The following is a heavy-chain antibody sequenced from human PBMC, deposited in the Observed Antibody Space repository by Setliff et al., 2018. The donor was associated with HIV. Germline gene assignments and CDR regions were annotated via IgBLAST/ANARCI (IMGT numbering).Heavy chain of an antibody. V-gene: IGHV3-7*03. CDR2: IKQDGTDR. CDR3: ARGHYSSSSG. Sequence: GGSLRLSCAASGFTFSSNAMSWVRQAPGKGLEWVANIKQDGTDRHYVDSVKGRFTISRDNAKNSLYLQMNSLRAEDTAVYYCARGHYSSSSGWGQGALVTVSS. D-gene: IGHD6-6*01. CDR1: GFTFSSNA. J-gene: IGHJ4*02.